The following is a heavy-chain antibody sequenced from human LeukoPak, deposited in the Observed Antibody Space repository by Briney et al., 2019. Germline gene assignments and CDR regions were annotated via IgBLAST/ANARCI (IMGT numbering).Heavy chain of an antibody. J-gene: IGHJ4*02. CDR3: ARDLADYYDSSGYYYPPGYFDY. Sequence: GASVKVSCKASGYTFSSYGIIWVRQAPGQGLEWMGWISAYNGNTNYAQKLQGRVTMTTDTSTSTAYMELRSLRSDDTAVYYCARDLADYYDSSGYYYPPGYFDYWGQGTLVTVSS. CDR1: GYTFSSYG. V-gene: IGHV1-18*01. D-gene: IGHD3-22*01. CDR2: ISAYNGNT.